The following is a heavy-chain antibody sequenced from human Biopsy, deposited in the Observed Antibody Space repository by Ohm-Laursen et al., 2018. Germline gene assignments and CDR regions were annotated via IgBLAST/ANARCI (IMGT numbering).Heavy chain of an antibody. CDR1: GFTLSTYW. J-gene: IGHJ6*02. V-gene: IGHV3-74*01. CDR2: IRSNGRSV. CDR3: ARVVTFTGIGTDV. Sequence: SLRLSCAASGFTLSTYWMHWVRHAPGKGLVWVSRIRSNGRSVSYADSVEGRLTVSRDNAKNTLYLQMNSLRAEDTAVYYCARVVTFTGIGTDVWGQGTTVTVSS. D-gene: IGHD2-21*02.